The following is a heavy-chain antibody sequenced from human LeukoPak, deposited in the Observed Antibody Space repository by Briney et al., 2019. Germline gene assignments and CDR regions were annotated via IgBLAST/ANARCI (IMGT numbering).Heavy chain of an antibody. D-gene: IGHD6-19*01. CDR1: GGSVSSYY. CDR2: VFPSASA. Sequence: PSETLSLTCTVSGGSVSSYYWNWIRQPAGKGLEWIGRVFPSASANYHPSLKSRVTVSLDKSKNQFSLKLSFVTAADTAVYFCARGIYTTGWYDAFDIWGQGIMVTVSS. J-gene: IGHJ3*02. V-gene: IGHV4-4*07. CDR3: ARGIYTTGWYDAFDI.